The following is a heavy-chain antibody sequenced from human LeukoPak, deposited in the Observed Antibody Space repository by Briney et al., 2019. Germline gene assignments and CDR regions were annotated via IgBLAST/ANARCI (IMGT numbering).Heavy chain of an antibody. CDR3: TTEYYYDSSGLFDY. D-gene: IGHD3-22*01. Sequence: GGSLRLSCTVSGFTFSNAWMGWVRQAPGKGLEWVGRIKKKTDGGTTDYAAPVKGRFTISRDDSGNTLYLQMNSLKTEDTAVYHCTTEYYYDSSGLFDYWGQGTLVTVSS. CDR1: GFTFSNAW. J-gene: IGHJ4*02. V-gene: IGHV3-15*01. CDR2: IKKKTDGGTT.